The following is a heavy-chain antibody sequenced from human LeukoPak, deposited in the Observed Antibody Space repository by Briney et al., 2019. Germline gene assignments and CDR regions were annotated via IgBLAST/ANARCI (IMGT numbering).Heavy chain of an antibody. CDR3: ARDPDRGYSGYDDY. CDR1: GYTFTSYG. J-gene: IGHJ4*02. Sequence: ASVKVSCKASGYTFTSYGISWVRQAPGQGLEWMGWISAYNGNTNYAQKLQGRVTMTTDTSTSTAYMELSSLRSEDTAVYYCARDPDRGYSGYDDYWGQGTLVTVSS. V-gene: IGHV1-18*01. CDR2: ISAYNGNT. D-gene: IGHD5-12*01.